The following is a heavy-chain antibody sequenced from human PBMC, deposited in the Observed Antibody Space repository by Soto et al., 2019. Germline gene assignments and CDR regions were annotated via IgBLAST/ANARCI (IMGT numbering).Heavy chain of an antibody. CDR1: GFTFSGYA. CDR3: AKDQGSSWYEIDY. D-gene: IGHD6-13*01. J-gene: IGHJ4*02. CDR2: ISTNGGST. Sequence: PGGSLRLSCSASGFTFSGYAMHWVRQAPGKGLEYVSSISTNGGSTHYADSVKGRFTISRDNSKNTLYLQMNSLRAEDTAVYYFAKDQGSSWYEIDYWGQGTLVTVSS. V-gene: IGHV3-64*04.